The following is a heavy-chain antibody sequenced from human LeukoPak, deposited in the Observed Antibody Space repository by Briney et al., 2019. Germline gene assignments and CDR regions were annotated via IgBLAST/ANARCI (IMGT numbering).Heavy chain of an antibody. V-gene: IGHV1-24*01. D-gene: IGHD3-10*01. CDR3: ATVAPRGVRGVSWFDP. J-gene: IGHJ5*02. Sequence: ASVKVSCKVSGYTLTKLSMHWVRQAPGKGLEWMGGFDPEDGETIYAQKFQGRVTMTEDTSTDTAYMELSSLRSEDTAVYYCATVAPRGVRGVSWFDPWGQGTLVTVSS. CDR1: GYTLTKLS. CDR2: FDPEDGET.